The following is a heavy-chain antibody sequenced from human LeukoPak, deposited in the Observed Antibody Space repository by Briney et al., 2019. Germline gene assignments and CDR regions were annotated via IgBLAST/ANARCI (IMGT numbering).Heavy chain of an antibody. V-gene: IGHV3-7*01. J-gene: IGHJ4*02. CDR3: GRGGKVEQLVRAR. D-gene: IGHD6-13*01. Sequence: GGSLRLSCAAPGFTFNTFELNWVRQAPGKGLEWVANIKQDGSEKYYVDSVKGRFTISRDNAKNSLYLQMNSLRAEDTAVYYCGRGGKVEQLVRARWGQGSLVTVSS. CDR2: IKQDGSEK. CDR1: GFTFNTFE.